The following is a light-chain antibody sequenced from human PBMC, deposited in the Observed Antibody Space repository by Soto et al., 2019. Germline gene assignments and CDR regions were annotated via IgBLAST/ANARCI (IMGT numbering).Light chain of an antibody. CDR1: QSISSW. CDR2: DAS. J-gene: IGKJ1*01. CDR3: QQYNGYSRT. V-gene: IGKV1-5*01. Sequence: DIQMTQSPSTLSAPVGDRVTITCRASQSISSWLAWYQQKPGKAPKLLIYDASSLESGVPSRFSGSGSGTEFTLTISGLQPDDFATYYCQQYNGYSRTFGQGTKVDIK.